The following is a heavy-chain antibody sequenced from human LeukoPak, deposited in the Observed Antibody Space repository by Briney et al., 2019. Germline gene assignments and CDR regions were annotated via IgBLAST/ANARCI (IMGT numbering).Heavy chain of an antibody. V-gene: IGHV4-4*07. Sequence: SETLSLTCTVSGGSISSSYWSWIRQPAGKGLEWIGRIYTSGSTNYSPSLKSRVTMSVDTSKNQFSLKLSSVTAADTAVYYCAGLYYYGSGSSFDYWGQGTLVTVSS. CDR3: AGLYYYGSGSSFDY. CDR2: IYTSGST. CDR1: GGSISSSY. J-gene: IGHJ4*02. D-gene: IGHD3-10*01.